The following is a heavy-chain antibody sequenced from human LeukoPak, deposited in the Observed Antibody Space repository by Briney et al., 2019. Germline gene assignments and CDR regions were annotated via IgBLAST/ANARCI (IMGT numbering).Heavy chain of an antibody. J-gene: IGHJ6*03. CDR3: ARVNYYYYMDV. CDR1: GFTFSNAW. CDR2: IDTDGSDT. V-gene: IGHV3-74*01. Sequence: PGGSLRLSCAASGFTFSNAWMSWVRQAPGKGLVWVSRIDTDGSDTSYADSVKGRFTISRDNAKNTLYLQLNSLRGEDTAVYYCARVNYYYYMDVWGKGTTVTVSS.